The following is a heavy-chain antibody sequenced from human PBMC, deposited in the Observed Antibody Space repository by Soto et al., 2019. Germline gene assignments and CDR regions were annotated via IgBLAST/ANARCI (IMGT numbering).Heavy chain of an antibody. Sequence: QVRLVQSGAEVKKPGASVKVSCKASGYTFTSYYIHWVRQAPGQGLEWMGIINPSGGSTTYAKKFQGRVTMTRDTSTNIVYMDRSSLRSEDTAMYYCARDLSSLGGMDVWGQGTTVTVSS. CDR2: INPSGGST. CDR1: GYTFTSYY. J-gene: IGHJ6*02. V-gene: IGHV1-46*01. CDR3: ARDLSSLGGMDV. D-gene: IGHD2-2*01.